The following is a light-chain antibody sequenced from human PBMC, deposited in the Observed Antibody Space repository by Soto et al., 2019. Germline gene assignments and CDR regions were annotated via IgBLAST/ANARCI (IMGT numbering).Light chain of an antibody. CDR3: QQGNNWPLT. CDR1: QSVSSY. Sequence: IVLTQSPDTLSLSPGERATLSCRASQSVSSYLAWYQKKPGQPPRLLIYDASNRATDIPARFSGSGSGTDFTLTISSLAPEDVAIYYCQQGNNWPLTFGGGTKVEIK. CDR2: DAS. J-gene: IGKJ4*01. V-gene: IGKV3-11*01.